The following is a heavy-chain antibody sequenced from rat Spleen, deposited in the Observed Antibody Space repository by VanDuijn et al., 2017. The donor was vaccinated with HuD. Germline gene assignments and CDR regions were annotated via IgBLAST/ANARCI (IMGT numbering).Heavy chain of an antibody. CDR3: TRVNPYFDY. CDR2: IWGDGST. J-gene: IGHJ2*01. V-gene: IGHV2-1*01. Sequence: QVQLKESGPGLVQPSQTLSLTCTVSGFSLTSYDVHWVRQPPGKGLEWMGRIWGDGSTDYNSALKSRLSISRDTSKSQVFLKINSLQTEDTAIYYCTRVNPYFDYWGQGVMVTVSS. CDR1: GFSLTSYD. D-gene: IGHD1-11*01.